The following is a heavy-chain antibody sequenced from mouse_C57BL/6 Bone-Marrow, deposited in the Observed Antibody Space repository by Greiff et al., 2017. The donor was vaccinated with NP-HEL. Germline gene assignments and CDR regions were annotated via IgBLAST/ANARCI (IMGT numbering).Heavy chain of an antibody. Sequence: EVQLQESGAELVRPGASVKLSCTASGFNIKDDYMHWVKQRPEQGLEWIGGIDPENGDTEYASKFQGKATITADTSSNTAYLQLSSLPSEDTAVYYCTTPPPGYKFAYWGQGTLVTVSA. CDR3: TTPPPGYKFAY. CDR1: GFNIKDDY. J-gene: IGHJ3*01. D-gene: IGHD1-3*01. V-gene: IGHV14-4*01. CDR2: IDPENGDT.